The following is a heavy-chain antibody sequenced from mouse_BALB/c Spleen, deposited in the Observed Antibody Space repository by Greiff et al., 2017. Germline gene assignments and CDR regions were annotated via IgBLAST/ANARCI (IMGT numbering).Heavy chain of an antibody. J-gene: IGHJ3*01. Sequence: VQLQQSGAELVKPGASVKLSCTASGFNIKDTYMHWVKQRPEQGLEWIGRIDPAYGNTKYDPKFQGKATITADTSSNTAYLQLSSLTSEDTAVYYCNAKDYYGSRLGRFAYWGQGTLVTVSA. D-gene: IGHD1-1*01. CDR1: GFNIKDTY. CDR2: IDPAYGNT. CDR3: NAKDYYGSRLGRFAY. V-gene: IGHV14-3*02.